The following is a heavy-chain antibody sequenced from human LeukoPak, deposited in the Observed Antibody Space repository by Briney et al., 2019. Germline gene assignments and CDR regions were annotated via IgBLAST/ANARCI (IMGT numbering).Heavy chain of an antibody. D-gene: IGHD3-10*01. V-gene: IGHV3-7*01. CDR2: IKQDGSEK. J-gene: IGHJ4*02. CDR1: GLTFSSYW. CDR3: AREPRPSGSDY. Sequence: GGSLRLSCAASGLTFSSYWMSWVRQAPGKGLEWVANIKQDGSEKYYVDSVKGRFTISRDNAKNSLYLQMNSLRAEDTAVYYCAREPRPSGSDYWGQGTLVTVSS.